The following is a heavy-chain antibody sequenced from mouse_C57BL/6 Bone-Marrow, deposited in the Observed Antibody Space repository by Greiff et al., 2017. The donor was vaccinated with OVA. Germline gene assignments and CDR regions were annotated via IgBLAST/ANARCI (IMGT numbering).Heavy chain of an antibody. CDR1: GYTFTDYY. D-gene: IGHD1-1*01. J-gene: IGHJ1*03. Sequence: QVQLQQSGAELVRPGASVKLSCKASGYTFTDYYINWVKQRPGQGLEWIARIYPGSGNTYYNEKFKGKATLTAEKSSSTAYMQLSSLTSEDSAVYFCAREDYYGSKEYFDVWGTGTTVTVSS. CDR2: IYPGSGNT. CDR3: AREDYYGSKEYFDV. V-gene: IGHV1-76*01.